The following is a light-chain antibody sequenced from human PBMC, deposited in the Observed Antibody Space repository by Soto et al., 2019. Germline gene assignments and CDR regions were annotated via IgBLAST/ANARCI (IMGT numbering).Light chain of an antibody. J-gene: IGKJ4*01. CDR1: QSVTSN. CDR3: QQYNNCPHT. Sequence: MALTHSPATLSGSPRERATLSCRASQSVTSNLAWYQQKPGQAPRLLIYGASTRATGIPARFSGSGAAADLTNTITDLQSEAFSILYFQQYNNCPHTFGGGTKVDIK. V-gene: IGKV3-15*01. CDR2: GAS.